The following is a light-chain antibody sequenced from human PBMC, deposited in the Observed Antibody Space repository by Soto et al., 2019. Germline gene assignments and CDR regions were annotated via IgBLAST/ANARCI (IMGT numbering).Light chain of an antibody. CDR3: QQYNNWPLT. Sequence: EIVMTQSPATLSVSPGERATLSCRASQSFSSNLAWYQQKPGQAPRLLIYGASTRAIGIPARFSGSGSGTEFTLTISSLQSEDFAVYSCQQYNNWPLTFGGGTKVEIK. CDR1: QSFSSN. J-gene: IGKJ4*01. V-gene: IGKV3-15*01. CDR2: GAS.